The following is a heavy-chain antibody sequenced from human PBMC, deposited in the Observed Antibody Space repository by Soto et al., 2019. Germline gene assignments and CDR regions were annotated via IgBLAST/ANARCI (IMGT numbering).Heavy chain of an antibody. CDR3: ARSGNSSSSGWFDP. V-gene: IGHV4-34*01. J-gene: IGHJ5*02. CDR1: GGSFSGYY. CDR2: INHSGST. Sequence: PSETLSLTCAVYGGSFSGYYWSWIRQPPGKGLEWIGEINHSGSTNYNPSLKSRVTISVDTSKNQFSLKLSSVTAADTAVYYCARSGNSSSSGWFDPWGQGTLVTVSS. D-gene: IGHD6-6*01.